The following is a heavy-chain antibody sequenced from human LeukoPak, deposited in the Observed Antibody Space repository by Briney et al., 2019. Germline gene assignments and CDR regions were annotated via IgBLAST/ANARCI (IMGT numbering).Heavy chain of an antibody. CDR2: IYDSGST. J-gene: IGHJ4*02. CDR1: GGSISSWY. Sequence: SETLSLTCTVSGGSISSWYWSWIRQPPGKGLEWIGYIYDSGSTNYNPSLKTRVTISLDTSKNQFYLKLSSVTAADTAVYYCARETKLMGYSSGLGFNYWGQGTLVTVSS. CDR3: ARETKLMGYSSGLGFNY. V-gene: IGHV4-59*01. D-gene: IGHD6-19*01.